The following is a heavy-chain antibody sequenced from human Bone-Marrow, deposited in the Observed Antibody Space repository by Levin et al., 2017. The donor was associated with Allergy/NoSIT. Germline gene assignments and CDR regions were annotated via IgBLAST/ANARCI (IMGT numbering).Heavy chain of an antibody. J-gene: IGHJ4*02. Sequence: GGSLRLSCKASGYTFTSYGISWVRQAPGQGLEWMGWISAYNGNTNYAQKLQGRVTMTTDTSTSTAYMELRSLRSDDTAVYYCARDGIVAGTVNFDYWGQGTLVTVSS. CDR2: ISAYNGNT. V-gene: IGHV1-18*01. CDR3: ARDGIVAGTVNFDY. D-gene: IGHD6-19*01. CDR1: GYTFTSYG.